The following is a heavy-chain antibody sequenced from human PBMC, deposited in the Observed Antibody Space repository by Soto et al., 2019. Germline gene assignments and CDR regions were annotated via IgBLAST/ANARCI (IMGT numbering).Heavy chain of an antibody. CDR2: INPNSGGT. CDR1: GYTFTGYY. D-gene: IGHD4-17*01. CDR3: ARGDDYSDYLFDY. J-gene: IGHJ4*02. Sequence: VKVSCKASGYTFTGYYMHWVRQAPGQGLEWMGWINPNSGGTNYAQKFQGWVTMTRDTSISTAYMELSRLRSDDTAVYYCARGDDYSDYLFDYWGQGTLVTVSS. V-gene: IGHV1-2*04.